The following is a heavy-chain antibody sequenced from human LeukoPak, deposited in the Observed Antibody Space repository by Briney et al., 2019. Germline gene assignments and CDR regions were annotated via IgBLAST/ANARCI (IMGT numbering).Heavy chain of an antibody. CDR3: ARVGFYDSSGYLHYYFDY. J-gene: IGHJ4*02. D-gene: IGHD3-22*01. Sequence: SQTLSLTCAISGDNLSSNTAAWTWIRQSPSRGLEWLGRTYYRSKWYNDYAVSVKSRITINPDTSKNQFSLQLNSVTPEDTAVYYCARVGFYDSSGYLHYYFDYWGQGTLVTVSS. V-gene: IGHV6-1*01. CDR2: TYYRSKWYN. CDR1: GDNLSSNTAA.